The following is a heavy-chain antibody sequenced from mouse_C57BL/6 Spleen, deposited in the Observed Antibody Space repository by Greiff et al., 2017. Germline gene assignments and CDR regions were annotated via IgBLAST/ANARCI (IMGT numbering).Heavy chain of an antibody. CDR1: GYTFTSYW. CDR2: IYPSDSET. Sequence: QVQLQQPGAELVRPGSSVKLSCKASGYTFTSYWMDWVKQRPGQGLEWIGNIYPSDSETHYNQKFKDKATLTVDKSSCTAYMQLSSLTSEDSAVYYCAREGVGYYYAMDYWGQGTSVTVSS. D-gene: IGHD1-1*02. V-gene: IGHV1-61*01. CDR3: AREGVGYYYAMDY. J-gene: IGHJ4*01.